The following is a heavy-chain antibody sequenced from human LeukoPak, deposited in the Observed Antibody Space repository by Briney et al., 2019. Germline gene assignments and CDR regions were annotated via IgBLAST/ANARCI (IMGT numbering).Heavy chain of an antibody. CDR2: IYHSGST. V-gene: IGHV4-38-2*02. D-gene: IGHD6-19*01. CDR3: AISSGWYTSLDY. CDR1: GYSISSGYY. J-gene: IGHJ4*02. Sequence: SETLSLTCTVSGYSISSGYYWGWIRQPPGKGLEWIGSIYHSGSTYYNPSLKSRVTISVDTSKNQFSLKLSSVTAADTAVYYCAISSGWYTSLDYWGQGTLVTVSS.